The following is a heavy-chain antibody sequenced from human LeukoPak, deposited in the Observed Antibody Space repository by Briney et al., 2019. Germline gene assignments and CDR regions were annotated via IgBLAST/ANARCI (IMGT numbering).Heavy chain of an antibody. Sequence: SETLSLTCTVSGGSISSSSYYWGWIRQPPGKGLEWIGSIYYSGSTYYNPSLKSRVTISVDTSKNQFSLKLSSVTAADTAVYYCASFPKILPPGAFDIWGQGTMVTVSS. V-gene: IGHV4-39*07. CDR3: ASFPKILPPGAFDI. CDR1: GGSISSSSYY. CDR2: IYYSGST. J-gene: IGHJ3*02. D-gene: IGHD2-15*01.